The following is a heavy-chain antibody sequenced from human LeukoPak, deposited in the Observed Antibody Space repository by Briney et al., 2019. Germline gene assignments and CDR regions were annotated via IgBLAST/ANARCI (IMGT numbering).Heavy chain of an antibody. J-gene: IGHJ6*03. CDR3: ARVYGYYYYMDV. Sequence: SETLSLTCSVSGGSVSGTNYYWAWIRQPPEKGLEWIGTIYYSGSTYYNVSLKSRVTISVDTSKNQFSLKLSSVAAADTAVYYCARVYGYYYYMDVWGKGTTVTVSS. V-gene: IGHV4-39*07. D-gene: IGHD3-10*01. CDR2: IYYSGST. CDR1: GGSVSGTNYY.